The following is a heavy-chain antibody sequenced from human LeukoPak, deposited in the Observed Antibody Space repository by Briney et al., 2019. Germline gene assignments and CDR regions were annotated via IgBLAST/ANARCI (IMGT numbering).Heavy chain of an antibody. CDR3: ARIGDKAMGYYYYYGMDV. CDR2: INHSGST. Sequence: SETLSLTCAVYGGSFSGYYWSWIRQPPGKGLEWIGEINHSGSTNYNPSLKSRVTISVDTSKNQFSLKLGSVTAADTAVYYCARIGDKAMGYYYYYGMDVWGQGTTVTVSS. J-gene: IGHJ6*02. D-gene: IGHD5-18*01. V-gene: IGHV4-34*01. CDR1: GGSFSGYY.